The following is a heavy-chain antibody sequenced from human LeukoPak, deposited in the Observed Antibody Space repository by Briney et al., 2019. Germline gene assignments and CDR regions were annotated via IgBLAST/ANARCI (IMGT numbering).Heavy chain of an antibody. J-gene: IGHJ3*02. CDR2: INPNSGGT. CDR3: AWYYYDSSGYDAFDI. D-gene: IGHD3-22*01. Sequence: ASMKVSCKASGYTFTGYYMHWVRQAPGQGLEWMGWINPNSGGTNYAQKFQGRVTMTRDASISTAYMELSRLRSDDTAVYYCAWYYYDSSGYDAFDIWGQGTMVTVSS. V-gene: IGHV1-2*02. CDR1: GYTFTGYY.